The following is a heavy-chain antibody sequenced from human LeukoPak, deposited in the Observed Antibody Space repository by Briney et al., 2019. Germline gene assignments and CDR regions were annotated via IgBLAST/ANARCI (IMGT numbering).Heavy chain of an antibody. Sequence: GGSLRLSCAASGFTFDDYAMHWVRQAPGKGLEWVSGISWNSGSIGYADSVKGRFTISRDNAKNSLYLQMNGLRAEDTALYYCAKDFGQLWLLDYWGQGTLVTVSS. CDR2: ISWNSGSI. J-gene: IGHJ4*02. D-gene: IGHD5-18*01. V-gene: IGHV3-9*01. CDR1: GFTFDDYA. CDR3: AKDFGQLWLLDY.